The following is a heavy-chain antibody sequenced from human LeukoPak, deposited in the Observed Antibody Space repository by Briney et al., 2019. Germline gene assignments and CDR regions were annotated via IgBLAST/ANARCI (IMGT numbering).Heavy chain of an antibody. CDR2: KWYDGRNQ. V-gene: IGHV3-33*01. J-gene: IGHJ4*02. CDR1: GFTFSDYG. Sequence: GGSLRLSCAASGFTFSDYGMHGVRQAPGKGLEWVAVKWYDGRNQYYTDSVKGRFTISRDNSKNTLHLQMNSLRAEDTAVYYCARARSRGSDYYFDYWGQGTLVTVSS. D-gene: IGHD1-26*01. CDR3: ARARSRGSDYYFDY.